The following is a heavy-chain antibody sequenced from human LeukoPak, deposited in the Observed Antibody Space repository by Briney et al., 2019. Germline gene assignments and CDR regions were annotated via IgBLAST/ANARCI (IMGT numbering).Heavy chain of an antibody. CDR3: AKGLDIVVVPASFDL. V-gene: IGHV3-9*01. J-gene: IGHJ2*01. CDR1: GFTFDDYA. D-gene: IGHD2-2*03. CDR2: ISWNSGSI. Sequence: PGRSLRLSCAASGFTFDDYAMHWVRQAPGKGLEWVSGISWNSGSIGYVDSVKGRFTISRDNAKNSLYLQMNSLRAEDTALYYCAKGLDIVVVPASFDLWGRGTLVTVSS.